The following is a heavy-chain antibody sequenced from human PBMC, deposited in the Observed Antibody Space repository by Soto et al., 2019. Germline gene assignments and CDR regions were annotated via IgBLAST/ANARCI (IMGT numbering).Heavy chain of an antibody. J-gene: IGHJ4*02. Sequence: QTGGSLRLSCAASGFTFSSYDMTWVRQAPGKGLEWVSFIASSSSTIFYADSVKGRFTISRDNAKNSLFLQMNSLRDEDTAVYYCARGRQNYYDSSGYHSWGQGTLVTVSS. CDR3: ARGRQNYYDSSGYHS. D-gene: IGHD3-22*01. CDR2: IASSSSTI. CDR1: GFTFSSYD. V-gene: IGHV3-48*02.